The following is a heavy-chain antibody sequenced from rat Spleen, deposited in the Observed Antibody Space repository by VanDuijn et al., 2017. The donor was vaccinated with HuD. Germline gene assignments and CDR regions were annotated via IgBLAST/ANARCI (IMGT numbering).Heavy chain of an antibody. J-gene: IGHJ2*01. V-gene: IGHV5-29*01. D-gene: IGHD1-11*01. CDR1: GLSFSNYD. Sequence: EVQLVESDGGLVQPGRSMKLSCAASGLSFSNYDMAWVRQAPTKGLEWVASISYDGTATYYRDSVKGRFTLSRDNAKSTLYLQMNSLRSEDTATYYCTRGGDYGGQGVMVTVSS. CDR2: ISYDGTAT. CDR3: TRGGDY.